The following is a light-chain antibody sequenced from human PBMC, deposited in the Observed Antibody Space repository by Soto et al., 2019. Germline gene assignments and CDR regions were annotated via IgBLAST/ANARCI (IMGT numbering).Light chain of an antibody. V-gene: IGLV2-8*01. CDR3: STYAGSNILV. J-gene: IGLJ2*01. CDR2: EVN. Sequence: QSVLTQPPSASGSPGQSITISCTGTSSDVGGYNYVSWYQQHPGKAPKLIIHEVNKRPSGVPDRFSGSKSGNTASLTVTGLQAEDEADYYCSTYAGSNILVFGEGTKVTVL. CDR1: SSDVGGYNY.